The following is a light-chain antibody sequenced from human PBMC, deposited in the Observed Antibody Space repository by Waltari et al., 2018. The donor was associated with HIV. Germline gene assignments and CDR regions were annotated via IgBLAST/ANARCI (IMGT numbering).Light chain of an antibody. Sequence: QSVLTQPPSASGTPGQRVTISCSGSTSTIGSNTVNWYQVRPGTAPKLRIYSDHQRASGVPNRFSGSKSDTSASLAISGLQSEDEAHYYCAAWDDNLNGPLFGGGTKLTVL. CDR1: TSTIGSNT. V-gene: IGLV1-44*01. CDR3: AAWDDNLNGPL. J-gene: IGLJ2*01. CDR2: SDH.